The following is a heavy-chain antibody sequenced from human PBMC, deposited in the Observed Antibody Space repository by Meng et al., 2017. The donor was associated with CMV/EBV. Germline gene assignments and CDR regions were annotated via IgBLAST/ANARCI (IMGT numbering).Heavy chain of an antibody. CDR3: ARARGGRRYYYDSSGYYSAYRGGAFDI. D-gene: IGHD3-22*01. CDR1: GFTVSSNY. J-gene: IGHJ3*02. CDR2: IYSGGST. Sequence: GEPLKISCAASGFTVSSNYMSWVRQAPGKGLEWVSVIYSGGSTYYADPVKGRFTISRDNSKTTLYLQMNSLRAEDTAVYYCARARGGRRYYYDSSGYYSAYRGGAFDIWGQGTMVTVSS. V-gene: IGHV3-66*02.